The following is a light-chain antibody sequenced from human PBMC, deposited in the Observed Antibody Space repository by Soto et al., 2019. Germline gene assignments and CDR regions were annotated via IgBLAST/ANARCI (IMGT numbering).Light chain of an antibody. J-gene: IGKJ1*01. CDR3: QQRSNLWT. CDR1: QSVSSSY. CDR2: DAS. V-gene: IGKV3-11*01. Sequence: IVLTQSACTLSWSPGERATLSCRASQSVSSSYLAWYQQKPGQAPRLLIYDASNRATGIPARFSGTASGTDFTLTISSLEPEDFAVYYCQQRSNLWTFGQGTKVDIK.